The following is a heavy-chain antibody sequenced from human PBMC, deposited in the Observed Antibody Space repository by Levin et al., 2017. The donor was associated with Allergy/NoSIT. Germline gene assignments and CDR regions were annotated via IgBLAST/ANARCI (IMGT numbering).Heavy chain of an antibody. CDR1: GYSFTSYW. CDR3: ARQGYYGSGSYYGGEVEAPDY. CDR2: IYPGDSDT. V-gene: IGHV5-51*01. Sequence: ASVKVSCKGSGYSFTSYWIGWVRQMPGKGLEWMGIIYPGDSDTRYSPSFQGQVTISADKSISTAYLQWSSLKASDTAMYYCARQGYYGSGSYYGGEVEAPDYWGQGTLVTVSS. D-gene: IGHD3-10*01. J-gene: IGHJ4*02.